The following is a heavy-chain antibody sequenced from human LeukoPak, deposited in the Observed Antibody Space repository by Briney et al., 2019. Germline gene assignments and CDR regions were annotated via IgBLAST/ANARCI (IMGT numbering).Heavy chain of an antibody. Sequence: SETLSLTCTVSGGSISTENYYWSWIRQPAGKGLEWIGRIYTSGSTDYNPSLKSRVTISKDTSKNEFSLKLSSVTAADTAVYYCARDSPPAYCSGGSCYFDYWGQGTLVTVSS. CDR1: GGSISTENYY. CDR2: IYTSGST. D-gene: IGHD2-15*01. V-gene: IGHV4-61*02. CDR3: ARDSPPAYCSGGSCYFDY. J-gene: IGHJ4*02.